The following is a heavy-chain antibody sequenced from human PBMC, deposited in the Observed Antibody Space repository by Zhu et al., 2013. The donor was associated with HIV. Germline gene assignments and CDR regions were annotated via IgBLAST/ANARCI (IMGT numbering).Heavy chain of an antibody. CDR3: ARAAAAAHYYGMDV. J-gene: IGHJ6*02. CDR2: INHSGST. CDR1: GGSFSGYY. D-gene: IGHD6-13*01. Sequence: QVQLQQWGAGLLKPSETLSLTCAVYGGSFSGYYWSWIRQPPGKGLEWIGEINHSGSTYYNPSLKSRVTISVDTSKNQFSLKLSSVTAADTAVYYCARAAAAAHYYGMDVWGQGTTVTVSS. V-gene: IGHV4-34*01.